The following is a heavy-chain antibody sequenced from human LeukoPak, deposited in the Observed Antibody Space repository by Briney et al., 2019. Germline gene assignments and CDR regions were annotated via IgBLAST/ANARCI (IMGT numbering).Heavy chain of an antibody. CDR2: IYYSGRT. J-gene: IGHJ1*01. Sequence: SETLSLTCTIFGDSVSRSDSYWDWTRQPPGKGLEWLGTIYYSGRTYYSPSLKSRVTLSVDMSNNQFSLTLSSVTAADTALYFCAGRRYYDSSGYLEWGQGTLVTVSS. CDR3: AGRRYYDSSGYLE. D-gene: IGHD3-22*01. CDR1: GDSVSRSDSY. V-gene: IGHV4-39*01.